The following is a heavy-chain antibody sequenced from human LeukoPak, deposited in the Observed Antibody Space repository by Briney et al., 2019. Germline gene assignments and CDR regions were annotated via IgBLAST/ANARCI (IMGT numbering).Heavy chain of an antibody. D-gene: IGHD3-9*01. CDR2: IYPGDSDT. Sequence: GESLKISCKGSGYSFTSYRIGWVRQMPGKGLEWMGIIYPGDSDTRYSPSFQGQVTISADKSISTAYLQWSSLKASDTAMYYCASYYDILTAHDAFDIWGQGTMVTVSS. CDR3: ASYYDILTAHDAFDI. V-gene: IGHV5-51*01. J-gene: IGHJ3*02. CDR1: GYSFTSYR.